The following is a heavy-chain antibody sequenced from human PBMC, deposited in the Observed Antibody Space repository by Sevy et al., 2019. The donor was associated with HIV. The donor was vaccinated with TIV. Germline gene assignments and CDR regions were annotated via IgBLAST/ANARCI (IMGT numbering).Heavy chain of an antibody. CDR2: TWYDGSNE. Sequence: GGSLRLSCAASGFTFSSYGMHWVRQAPGKGLEWVAVTWYDGSNEYYVDSVKGRFTISRDNSKNTLYLQMNSLRAEDTAVYYCARTATPLITMIVVGKRDDYFDYWGQGTLVTVSS. V-gene: IGHV3-33*01. D-gene: IGHD3-22*01. CDR3: ARTATPLITMIVVGKRDDYFDY. J-gene: IGHJ4*02. CDR1: GFTFSSYG.